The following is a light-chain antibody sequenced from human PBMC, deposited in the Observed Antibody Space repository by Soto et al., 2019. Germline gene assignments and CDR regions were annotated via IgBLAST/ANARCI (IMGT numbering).Light chain of an antibody. Sequence: QSVLTQPPSASGTPGQRVTISCSGSSSNIGSNFVYWYHQLPGTAPKLLIYRTNQRPSGVPDRFSGSKSGTSASLAISGLPSEDEADYYCATWDDSLSGVVFGGGTKVTVL. CDR1: SSNIGSNF. V-gene: IGLV1-47*01. CDR2: RTN. CDR3: ATWDDSLSGVV. J-gene: IGLJ2*01.